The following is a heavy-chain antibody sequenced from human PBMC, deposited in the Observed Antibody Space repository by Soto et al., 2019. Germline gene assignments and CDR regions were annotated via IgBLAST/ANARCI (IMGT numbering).Heavy chain of an antibody. V-gene: IGHV3-23*01. Sequence: EVHLLESGGALVQPGGSLTLSCAASGFSFSDYAMSWVRQAPGKGLEWVSSISRTGDSAYYADSVKGRFAISRDRSKNRLSLQMNSLRVEDTAVYYCAKGPDGSGYCHNWFDSWGQGTLITVSS. CDR3: AKGPDGSGYCHNWFDS. CDR2: ISRTGDSA. CDR1: GFSFSDYA. J-gene: IGHJ5*01. D-gene: IGHD3-22*01.